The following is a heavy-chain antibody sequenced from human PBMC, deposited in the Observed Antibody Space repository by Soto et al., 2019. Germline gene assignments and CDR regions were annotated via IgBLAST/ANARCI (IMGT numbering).Heavy chain of an antibody. CDR3: ARRVGSCSGTSCNGWFDP. Sequence: SETLSLTCSVSGDSISKTTSYWGWIRQPPGKGLEWIGTIYHSGSTYYNPSLMSRVTLSIDKSKNQFSLKLNSVTAADTAVYYCARRVGSCSGTSCNGWFDPWGQGTLVTVS. J-gene: IGHJ5*02. CDR1: GDSISKTTSY. CDR2: IYHSGST. V-gene: IGHV4-39*01. D-gene: IGHD2-2*01.